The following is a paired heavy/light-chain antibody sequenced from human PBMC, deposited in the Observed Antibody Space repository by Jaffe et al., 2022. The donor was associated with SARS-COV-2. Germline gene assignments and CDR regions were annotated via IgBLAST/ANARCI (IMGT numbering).Light chain of an antibody. J-gene: IGKJ1*01. Sequence: DIQMTQSPSSVSASIGDRVTITCRASQGIRTWLAWYQQKPGKAPKILIHAESTLQSGVPPRFSGSGSGTDFTLTISGLQPEDFATYYCQQANSFPRTFGQGTKVEIK. CDR3: QQANSFPRT. CDR1: QGIRTW. CDR2: AES. V-gene: IGKV1-12*01.
Heavy chain of an antibody. CDR1: GGSISSYY. J-gene: IGHJ4*02. D-gene: IGHD6-19*01. Sequence: QVQLQESGPGLVKPSETLSLTCTVSGGSISSYYWSWVRQPPGKGLEWIGYIFYSGSTNYNPSLKSRITISVDTSKNQFSLKLTSVTAADTAVYYCARGGSSFDYWGEGILVTVSS. CDR2: IFYSGST. CDR3: ARGGSSFDY. V-gene: IGHV4-59*01.